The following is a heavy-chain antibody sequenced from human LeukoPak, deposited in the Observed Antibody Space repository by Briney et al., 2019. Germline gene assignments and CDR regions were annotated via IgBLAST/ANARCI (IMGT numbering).Heavy chain of an antibody. CDR2: IYYSGST. CDR1: GSSISSSSYY. Sequence: SETLSLTCTVSGSSISSSSYYWGWIRQSPGKGLEWIGSIYYSGSTYYNPSLKSRVTISVDTSKNQFSLKLSSVTAADTVFFYKERTAYDILTGYYNVDYWGQGTLVTVSS. J-gene: IGHJ4*02. V-gene: IGHV4-39*01. CDR3: ERTAYDILTGYYNVDY. D-gene: IGHD3-9*01.